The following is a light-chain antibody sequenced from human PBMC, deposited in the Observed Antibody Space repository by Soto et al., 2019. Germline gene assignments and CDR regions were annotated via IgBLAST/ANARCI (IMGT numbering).Light chain of an antibody. J-gene: IGKJ2*02. V-gene: IGKV1-8*01. CDR1: QGISSY. Sequence: AIRMTQSPSSLSASTGDRVTITCRASQGISSYLAWYQQKPGKDPKLLIYAASTLQSGVPSRFSGSGSGTDFTLTISCLQSEDFATYYCQQYDSYPRTFGQGTKLEIK. CDR2: AAS. CDR3: QQYDSYPRT.